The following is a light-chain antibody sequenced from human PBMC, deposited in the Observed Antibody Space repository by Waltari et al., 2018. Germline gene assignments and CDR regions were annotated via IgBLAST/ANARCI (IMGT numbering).Light chain of an antibody. V-gene: IGLV3-21*02. Sequence: SYVLTQPPSVSVAPGRTAVITCGGDDIGIKTVHWYKQRPGQAPILVLYDDSDRPPGSPERFSGANSGNTAALTISGVEVGDEADYYCQVWDSTNDQCVFGAGTQLTV. CDR2: DDS. J-gene: IGLJ1*01. CDR3: QVWDSTNDQCV. CDR1: DIGIKT.